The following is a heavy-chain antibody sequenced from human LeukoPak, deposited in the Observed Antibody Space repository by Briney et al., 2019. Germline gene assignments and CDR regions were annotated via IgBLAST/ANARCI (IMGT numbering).Heavy chain of an antibody. CDR3: ARLYGSGPWGWFDP. D-gene: IGHD3-10*01. Sequence: GGSLRLSCAASGFTFSSYSMNWVRQAPGKGLEWVSSISSSSSYIYYADSVKGRFTISRDNSKNTLYLQMNSLRAEDTAVYYCARLYGSGPWGWFDPWGQGTLVTVSS. CDR2: ISSSSSYI. J-gene: IGHJ5*02. V-gene: IGHV3-21*04. CDR1: GFTFSSYS.